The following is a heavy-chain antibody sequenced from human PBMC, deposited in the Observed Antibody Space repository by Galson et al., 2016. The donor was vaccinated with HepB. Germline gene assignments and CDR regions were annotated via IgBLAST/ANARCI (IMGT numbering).Heavy chain of an antibody. CDR3: ASPYYDFWSGYYPSYYYYGMDV. CDR2: IIHIFGTA. CDR1: GGTFSSYA. J-gene: IGHJ6*02. Sequence: SVKVSCKASGGTFSSYAISWVRQAPGQGLEWMGGIIHIFGTANYAQKFQGRVTITADKSTSTAYMELSSLRSEDTAVYYCASPYYDFWSGYYPSYYYYGMDVWGQGTTVTVSS. V-gene: IGHV1-69*06. D-gene: IGHD3-3*01.